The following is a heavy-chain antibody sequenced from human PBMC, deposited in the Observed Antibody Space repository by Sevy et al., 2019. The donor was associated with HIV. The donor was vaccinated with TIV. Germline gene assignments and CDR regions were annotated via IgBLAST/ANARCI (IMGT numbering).Heavy chain of an antibody. Sequence: GGSLRLSCAASGFTLSSHWMFWVRQSPGKGLVWVSHINSHGTITNYADSVRGRFTVSRDNAKNTVYLQMDGLRAEDTAFYYCARGQVLRFFDWPTYGLDVWGQGTAVTVSS. CDR2: INSHGTIT. CDR3: ARGQVLRFFDWPTYGLDV. CDR1: GFTLSSHW. J-gene: IGHJ6*02. D-gene: IGHD3-3*01. V-gene: IGHV3-74*01.